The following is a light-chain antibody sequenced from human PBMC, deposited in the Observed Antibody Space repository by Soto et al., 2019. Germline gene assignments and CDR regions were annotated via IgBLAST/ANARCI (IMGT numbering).Light chain of an antibody. V-gene: IGKV1-5*03. CDR3: QQYNSYPGT. CDR2: KAS. Sequence: DIQMTQSPSTLSASVGDRVTITCRASQSISSWLAWYQQKPGKAPKLLIYKASSLESGVPSRFSGSGSGTEFTLTISSLQPDDFANYYCQQYNSYPGTFGQGTKVEIK. J-gene: IGKJ1*01. CDR1: QSISSW.